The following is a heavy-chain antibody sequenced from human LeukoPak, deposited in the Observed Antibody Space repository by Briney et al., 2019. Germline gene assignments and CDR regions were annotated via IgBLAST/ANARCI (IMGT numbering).Heavy chain of an antibody. J-gene: IGHJ5*02. Sequence: GGSLRLSCAASGFTFSTFAMHWVRQAPGKGLEWVALISYNGGDKYFADSVKGRFTISRDNSKNTLYLQMNSLRSEDTAVYYCARSASVVRGNWFDPWGQGTLVTVSS. CDR1: GFTFSTFA. CDR3: ARSASVVRGNWFDP. D-gene: IGHD3-10*01. CDR2: ISYNGGDK. V-gene: IGHV3-30-3*01.